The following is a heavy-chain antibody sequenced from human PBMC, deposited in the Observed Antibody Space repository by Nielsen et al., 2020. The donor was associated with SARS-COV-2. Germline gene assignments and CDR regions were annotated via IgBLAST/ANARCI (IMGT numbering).Heavy chain of an antibody. V-gene: IGHV3-74*01. CDR2: INSDGSST. CDR1: GFTFSSYW. CDR3: AKDAYGSGSYLDH. J-gene: IGHJ4*02. D-gene: IGHD3-10*01. Sequence: GESLKISCAASGFTFSSYWMHWVRQAPGKGLVWVSRINSDGSSTSYADSVKGRFTISRDNAKNTLYLQMNSLRAEDTAVYYCAKDAYGSGSYLDHWGQGTLVTVSS.